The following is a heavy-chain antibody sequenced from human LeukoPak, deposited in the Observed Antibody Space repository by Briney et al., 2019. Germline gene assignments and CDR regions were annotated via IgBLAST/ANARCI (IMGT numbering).Heavy chain of an antibody. CDR2: IYPGDSDT. CDR3: ASRTGSGGSGGLSMDV. CDR1: GYSFTNYW. V-gene: IGHV5-51*01. J-gene: IGHJ6*02. D-gene: IGHD3-10*01. Sequence: GESLKISCKGSGYSFTNYWIGWVRQMPGKGPEWMGIIYPGDSDTRYSPSFQGQVTISADKSISTAYLQWSSLKASDTAMYYCASRTGSGGSGGLSMDVWGQGTTVTVSS.